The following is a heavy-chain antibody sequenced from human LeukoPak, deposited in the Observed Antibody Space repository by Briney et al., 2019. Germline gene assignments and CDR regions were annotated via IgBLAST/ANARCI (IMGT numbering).Heavy chain of an antibody. CDR3: GRGIWSGTYYAYYFDS. D-gene: IGHD1-14*01. J-gene: IGHJ4*02. V-gene: IGHV1-3*01. Sequence: GASVKVSCKASGYTFTSYAMHWVRQAPGERLEWMGWINAGNGNTKYSQKFQGRVTITRDTSASTAYMELSSLTSEDTAVYYCGRGIWSGTYYAYYFDSWGQGTLITVSS. CDR1: GYTFTSYA. CDR2: INAGNGNT.